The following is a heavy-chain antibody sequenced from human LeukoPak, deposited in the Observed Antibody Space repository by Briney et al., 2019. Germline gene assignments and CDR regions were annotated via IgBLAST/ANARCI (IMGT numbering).Heavy chain of an antibody. V-gene: IGHV1-18*01. Sequence: ASVKVSCKASGYTLTSYGISWVRQAPGQGLEWMGWISAYNGNTNYAQKLQGRVTMTTDTSTSTAYMELRSLRSDDTAVYYCARDRAEIRSGYYLPFDYWGQGTLVTVSS. CDR1: GYTLTSYG. J-gene: IGHJ4*02. D-gene: IGHD3-22*01. CDR2: ISAYNGNT. CDR3: ARDRAEIRSGYYLPFDY.